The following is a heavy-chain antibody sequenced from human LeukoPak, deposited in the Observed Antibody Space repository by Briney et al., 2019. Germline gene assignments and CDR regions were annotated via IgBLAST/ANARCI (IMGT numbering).Heavy chain of an antibody. CDR1: GYTFTDYY. D-gene: IGHD6-13*01. Sequence: ASVKISCKASGYTFTDYYMHWVQQAPGKGLEWMGRVDPEDGETIYAEKFQGRVTITADTSTDTAYMELSSLRSEDTAVYYCATDREGWQQLVPLFDYWSQGTLVTVSS. V-gene: IGHV1-69-2*01. CDR3: ATDREGWQQLVPLFDY. J-gene: IGHJ4*02. CDR2: VDPEDGET.